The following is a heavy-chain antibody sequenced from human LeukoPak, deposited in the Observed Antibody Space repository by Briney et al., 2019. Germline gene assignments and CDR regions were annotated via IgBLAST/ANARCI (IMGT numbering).Heavy chain of an antibody. Sequence: GASVNVSCKASGGTFSSYAISWVRQAPGQGLEWMGGIIPIFGTANYAQKFQGRVTITADESTSTAYMELSSLRSEDTAVYYCARGSGDYDPLDYWGQGTLVTVSS. V-gene: IGHV1-69*13. CDR1: GGTFSSYA. J-gene: IGHJ4*02. D-gene: IGHD3-22*01. CDR3: ARGSGDYDPLDY. CDR2: IIPIFGTA.